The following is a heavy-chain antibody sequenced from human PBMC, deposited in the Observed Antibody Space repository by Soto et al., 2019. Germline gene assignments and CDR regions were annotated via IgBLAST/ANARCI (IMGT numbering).Heavy chain of an antibody. V-gene: IGHV5-10-1*01. CDR2: IDPSDSYT. J-gene: IGHJ6*02. D-gene: IGHD3-10*01. CDR3: AGQEAIIRGIIGAMDV. CDR1: GYSFTSHW. Sequence: PGESLKISCKGSGYSFTSHWITWVRQMPGKGLEWMGRIDPSDSYTHYSPAFQGHVTISADKSISTAYLQWGSLEASDTAIYYCAGQEAIIRGIIGAMDVRGQGTTGTVAS.